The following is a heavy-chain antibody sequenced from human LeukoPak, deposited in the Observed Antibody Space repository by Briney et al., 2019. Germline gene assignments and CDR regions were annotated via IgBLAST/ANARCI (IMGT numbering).Heavy chain of an antibody. J-gene: IGHJ4*02. CDR1: GGTFSSYA. CDR2: IIPIFGTA. CDR3: AKDYAYYDSSGYPSVPRRYYFDY. V-gene: IGHV1-69*13. Sequence: GASVKVSCKASGGTFSSYAISWVRQAPGQGLEWMGGIIPIFGTANYAQKFQGRVTITADESTSTAYMELSSLRSEDTAVYYCAKDYAYYDSSGYPSVPRRYYFDYWGQGTLVTVSS. D-gene: IGHD3-22*01.